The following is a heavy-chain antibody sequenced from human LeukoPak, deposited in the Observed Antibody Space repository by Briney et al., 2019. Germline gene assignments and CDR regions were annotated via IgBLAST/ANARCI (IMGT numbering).Heavy chain of an antibody. V-gene: IGHV3-7*03. D-gene: IGHD5-24*01. Sequence: GGSLRLSCVASGFTFGKYWMSWVRQAPGKGLEWVANIKLDGSEKNYVDSVKGRFTISRDNAKNSLYLQMNSLRVEDTAVYYCAKEGRSLQTYWGQGTLVTVPS. CDR1: GFTFGKYW. J-gene: IGHJ4*02. CDR3: AKEGRSLQTY. CDR2: IKLDGSEK.